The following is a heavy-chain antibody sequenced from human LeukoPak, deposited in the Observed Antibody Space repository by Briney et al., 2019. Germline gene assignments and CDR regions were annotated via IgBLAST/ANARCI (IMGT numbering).Heavy chain of an antibody. D-gene: IGHD3-22*01. CDR3: ARKSSGYYYSVFDY. J-gene: IGHJ4*02. CDR2: INHSGST. V-gene: IGHV4-34*01. CDR1: GGSFSGYY. Sequence: PSETLSLTCAVYGGSFSGYYWSWIRQPPGKGLEWIGEINHSGSTNYNPSLKSRVTISVDTSKNQFSLKLSSVTAADTAVYYCARKSSGYYYSVFDYWGQGTLVTVSS.